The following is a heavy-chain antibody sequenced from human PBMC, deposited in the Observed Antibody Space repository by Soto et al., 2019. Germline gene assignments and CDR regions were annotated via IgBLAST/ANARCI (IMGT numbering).Heavy chain of an antibody. CDR1: GYTFKSYG. J-gene: IGHJ5*02. CDR2: VSAYNGNT. CDR3: ARDRYYDFWSGYYAAPDWFDP. V-gene: IGHV1-18*01. Sequence: SVKVPCKDYGYTFKSYGISWVRQAPGKGLEWMGWVSAYNGNTNYAQKLQGRVTMTTDTSTSTAYMELRSLRSDDTAVYYCARDRYYDFWSGYYAAPDWFDPWGQGTLVTDSS. D-gene: IGHD3-3*01.